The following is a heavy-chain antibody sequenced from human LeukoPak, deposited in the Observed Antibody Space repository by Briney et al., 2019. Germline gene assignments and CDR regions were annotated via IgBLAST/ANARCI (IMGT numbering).Heavy chain of an antibody. D-gene: IGHD6-19*01. Sequence: NPSETLSLTCTVSGGSISTYYWNWIRQPPGKGLEWIGYIYYSGSTNHNPSLKSRVTTSVDTSKNQFSLKLSSVTAADTAVYYCARGPEGSGWYLGFDYWGQGTLVTVSS. CDR3: ARGPEGSGWYLGFDY. J-gene: IGHJ4*02. CDR1: GGSISTYY. V-gene: IGHV4-59*01. CDR2: IYYSGST.